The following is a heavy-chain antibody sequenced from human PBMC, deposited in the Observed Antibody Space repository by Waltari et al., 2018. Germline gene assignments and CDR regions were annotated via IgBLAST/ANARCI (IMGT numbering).Heavy chain of an antibody. Sequence: QVQLVQSGAEVKKPGASVKVSCKASGYAFSDYGISWVRQAPGQGLEWMGWISGNNGHTNQAQKCQGRLIMTEDTSATTVYMELTYLTSDDTAVYYCARERHRLMEEGYLMALDPWGQGTLVTVSS. V-gene: IGHV1-18*01. D-gene: IGHD2-21*01. CDR3: ARERHRLMEEGYLMALDP. J-gene: IGHJ5*02. CDR1: GYAFSDYG. CDR2: ISGNNGHT.